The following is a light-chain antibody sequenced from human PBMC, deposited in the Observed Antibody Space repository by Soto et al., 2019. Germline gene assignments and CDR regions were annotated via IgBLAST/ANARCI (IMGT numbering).Light chain of an antibody. Sequence: QSVLTQPPSASGSPGQSVTISCTGTSSDVGGYNYVSLCQQHPGKAPKLMIYEVSKRPSGVPDRFSGSKSGNTASLTVSGLQAEDEADYYCSSYAGSNNFVFGTGTKVTVL. CDR2: EVS. CDR3: SSYAGSNNFV. CDR1: SSDVGGYNY. V-gene: IGLV2-8*01. J-gene: IGLJ1*01.